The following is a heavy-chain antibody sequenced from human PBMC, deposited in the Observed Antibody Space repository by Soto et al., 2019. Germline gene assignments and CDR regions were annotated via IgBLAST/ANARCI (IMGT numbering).Heavy chain of an antibody. CDR1: GYIFTSYY. V-gene: IGHV1-46*01. D-gene: IGHD1-1*01. CDR3: ARNDKSGLDY. J-gene: IGHJ4*02. CDR2: INPSGGST. Sequence: QVQLVQSGAEVKKPGASVKVSCKASGYIFTSYYLHWVRQAPGQGLEWMGFINPSGGSTSFAQKFQGRVTMTRDTPTSTVYMELSSLRSEDTAMYYCARNDKSGLDYWGQGTLVTVSS.